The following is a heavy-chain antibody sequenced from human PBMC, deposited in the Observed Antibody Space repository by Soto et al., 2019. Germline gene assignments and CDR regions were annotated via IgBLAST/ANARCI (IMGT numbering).Heavy chain of an antibody. J-gene: IGHJ4*02. Sequence: QVQLVQSGAEEKKPGASVKVSCKASGYTFTSYAMHWVRQAPGQRLEWMGWINAGNGNTKYSQKFQGRVTITRDTSASTACMELSSLRSEDTAVYYCARDKDWNYVLDYWGQGTLVTVSS. CDR3: ARDKDWNYVLDY. V-gene: IGHV1-3*05. CDR1: GYTFTSYA. CDR2: INAGNGNT. D-gene: IGHD1-7*01.